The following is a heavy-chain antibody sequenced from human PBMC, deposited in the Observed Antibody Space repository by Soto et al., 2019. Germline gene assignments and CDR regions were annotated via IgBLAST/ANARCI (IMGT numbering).Heavy chain of an antibody. CDR2: MNPNSGNT. CDR3: ARARQQLRFDP. J-gene: IGHJ5*02. V-gene: IGHV1-8*01. Sequence: APVKVSCKASGYTFTSYDINWVRQATGQGLEWMGWMNPNSGNTGYAQKFQGRVTMTRNTSMSTAYMELSSLRSEDTAVYYCARARQQLRFDPWGQGTLVTVSS. CDR1: GYTFTSYD. D-gene: IGHD6-13*01.